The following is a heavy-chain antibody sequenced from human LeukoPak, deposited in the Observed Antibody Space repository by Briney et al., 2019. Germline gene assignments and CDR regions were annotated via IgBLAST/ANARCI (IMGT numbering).Heavy chain of an antibody. Sequence: GASVKVSCQGSGYTFTSYGISWVRQAPGQGREWMGWISAYNGNTNYAQKLQARVTMTTDTSTSTAYMELRSLRSDDTAVYYWARYLTYYDFWSGYQTYFDYWGQGTLVTVSS. V-gene: IGHV1-18*01. J-gene: IGHJ4*02. CDR3: ARYLTYYDFWSGYQTYFDY. D-gene: IGHD3-3*01. CDR1: GYTFTSYG. CDR2: ISAYNGNT.